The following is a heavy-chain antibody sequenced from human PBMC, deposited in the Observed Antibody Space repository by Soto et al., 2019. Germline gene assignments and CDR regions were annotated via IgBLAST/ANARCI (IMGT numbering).Heavy chain of an antibody. Sequence: QVQLQESGPGLVKPSETLSLTCTVSGGSVSSGSYYWSWIRQPPGKGLEWIGYIYYSGSTNYNPSLKSRVTISVDTSKNQFSLKLSSVTAADTAVYYCARLLCGGDCYLDYWGQGTLVTVSS. J-gene: IGHJ4*02. D-gene: IGHD2-21*02. CDR3: ARLLCGGDCYLDY. V-gene: IGHV4-61*01. CDR1: GGSVSSGSYY. CDR2: IYYSGST.